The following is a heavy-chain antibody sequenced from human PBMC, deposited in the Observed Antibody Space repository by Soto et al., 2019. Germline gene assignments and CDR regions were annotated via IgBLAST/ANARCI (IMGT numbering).Heavy chain of an antibody. Sequence: ASVKVSCKASGYTFTSYYIHWVRQAPGQGLEWMGIINLSGGSTSYTKKFQGRVTLTRDTSTSTVYMELSSLRSEDTAIYYCTRQICYGSVNYYYFDYWGQGTLVTVSS. J-gene: IGHJ4*02. CDR2: INLSGGST. CDR3: TRQICYGSVNYYYFDY. CDR1: GYTFTSYY. D-gene: IGHD3-10*01. V-gene: IGHV1-46*03.